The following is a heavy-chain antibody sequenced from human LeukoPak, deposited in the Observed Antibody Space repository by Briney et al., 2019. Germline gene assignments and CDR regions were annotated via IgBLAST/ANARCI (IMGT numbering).Heavy chain of an antibody. D-gene: IGHD6-19*01. Sequence: GGSLRLSRAASGFSLSSYWMNWVRQAPGKGPEWVANIEKDGSEKNYVDSVKGRFTISRDNAKNLVYLQMNSLRAEDTAVSYCVGGEGWLRDYWGQGTLVTVSS. CDR3: VGGEGWLRDY. J-gene: IGHJ4*02. V-gene: IGHV3-7*04. CDR2: IEKDGSEK. CDR1: GFSLSSYW.